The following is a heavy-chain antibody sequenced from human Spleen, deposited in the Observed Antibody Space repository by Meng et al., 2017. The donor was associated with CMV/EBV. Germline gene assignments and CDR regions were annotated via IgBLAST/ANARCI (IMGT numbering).Heavy chain of an antibody. CDR2: INPTGGGT. D-gene: IGHD3-10*01. Sequence: ASVKVSCKASGYTFTSYAMNWVRQAPGQGLDWMGSINPTGGGTEFAQKFRGRVTMTRDTSINTAYMDLNRLTYDDTAVYYCARTTFYSGSGSYPAFDYWGQGSLVTVSS. CDR3: ARTTFYSGSGSYPAFDY. V-gene: IGHV1-2*02. CDR1: GYTFTSYA. J-gene: IGHJ4*02.